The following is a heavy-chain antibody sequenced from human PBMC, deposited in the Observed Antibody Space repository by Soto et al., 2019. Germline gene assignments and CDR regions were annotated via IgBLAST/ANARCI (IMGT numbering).Heavy chain of an antibody. CDR1: GYTFTSYG. V-gene: IGHV1-18*01. J-gene: IGHJ6*02. CDR3: ARGDYAYYYYYYGMDV. Sequence: ASVKVSCKASGYTFTSYGISLVRQAPGQGLEWMGWISAYNGNTNYAQKLQGRVTMTTDTSTSTAYMELRSLRSDDTAVYYCARGDYAYYYYYYGMDVWGQGTTVTVSS. D-gene: IGHD4-17*01. CDR2: ISAYNGNT.